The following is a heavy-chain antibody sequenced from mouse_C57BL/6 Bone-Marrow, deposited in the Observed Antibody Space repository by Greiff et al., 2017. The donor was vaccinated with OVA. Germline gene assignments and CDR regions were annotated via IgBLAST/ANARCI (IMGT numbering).Heavy chain of an antibody. D-gene: IGHD1-1*01. CDR1: GFTFSSYG. CDR2: ISSGGSYT. Sequence: DVMLVESGGDLVKPGGSLKLSCAASGFTFSSYGMSWVRQTPDKRLEWVATISSGGSYTYYTDSVKGRFTISRDNAKNTLYLQMSSLKSEDTAMYYCAGPSISTVVARFAYWGRGTLVTVSA. V-gene: IGHV5-6*02. CDR3: AGPSISTVVARFAY. J-gene: IGHJ3*01.